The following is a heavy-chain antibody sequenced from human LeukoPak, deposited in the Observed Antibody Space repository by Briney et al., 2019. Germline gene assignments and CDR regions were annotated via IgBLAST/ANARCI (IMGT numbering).Heavy chain of an antibody. CDR3: ARDRVPYYDFWSGYYADAFDI. CDR1: GGSISSYY. Sequence: SETLSLTCTVSGGSISSYYWSWIRQPPGKGLEWIGYIYYSGSTNYNPSLKSRVTISLDTSKNQFSLKLSSVTTADTAVYYCARDRVPYYDFWSGYYADAFDIWGQGTMVTVSS. J-gene: IGHJ3*02. CDR2: IYYSGST. V-gene: IGHV4-59*01. D-gene: IGHD3-3*01.